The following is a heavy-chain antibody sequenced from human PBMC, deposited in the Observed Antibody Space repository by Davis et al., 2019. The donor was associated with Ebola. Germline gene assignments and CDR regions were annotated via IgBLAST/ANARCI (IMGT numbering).Heavy chain of an antibody. CDR3: AKDYYDSTGRYFDL. CDR2: ISYDGSNK. Sequence: GESLKISCAASGFTFSSYWMHWVRQAPGKGLEWVAVISYDGSNKYYADSVKGRFTISRDNSKNTLYLQMNSLRAEDTAVYYCAKDYYDSTGRYFDLWGRGTLVTVSS. CDR1: GFTFSSYW. J-gene: IGHJ2*01. V-gene: IGHV3-30*18. D-gene: IGHD3-22*01.